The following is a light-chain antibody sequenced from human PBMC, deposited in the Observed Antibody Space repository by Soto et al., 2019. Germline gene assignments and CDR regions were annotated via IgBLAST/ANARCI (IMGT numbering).Light chain of an antibody. V-gene: IGKV1-27*01. CDR1: QGISNY. J-gene: IGKJ4*01. CDR2: AAS. CDR3: QKYNSATLT. Sequence: DIQITHSPSSLSASVGYIFTITFRASQGISNYLAWYQQKPGKVPKLLIYAASTLQSGVPSRFSGSGSGTDFTLTISSLQPEDVATYYCQKYNSATLTFGGGTKVDI.